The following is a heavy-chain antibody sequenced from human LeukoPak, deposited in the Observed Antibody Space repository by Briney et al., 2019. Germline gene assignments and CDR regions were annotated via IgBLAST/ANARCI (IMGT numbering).Heavy chain of an antibody. D-gene: IGHD4-17*01. CDR1: GGSISSSSYY. Sequence: PPETLSLTCTVSGGSISSSSYYWGWIRQPPGKGLEWIGSIYYSGSTYYNPSLKSRVTISVDTSKNQFSLKLSSVTAADTAVYYCARHADYGDYISYWGQGTLVTVSS. CDR2: IYYSGST. V-gene: IGHV4-39*01. CDR3: ARHADYGDYISY. J-gene: IGHJ4*02.